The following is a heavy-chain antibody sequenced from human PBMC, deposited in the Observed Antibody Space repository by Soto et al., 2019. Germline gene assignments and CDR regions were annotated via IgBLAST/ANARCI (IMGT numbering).Heavy chain of an antibody. Sequence: QVHLVQSGAEVKKPGASVKASCKASGYTFTSYGITWVRQAPGQGLEWMGWISAHNGNTDYAQKLQGRVIVTRDTSTSTAYMELRSLRSDDTAVYYYARGRYGDYWGQGALVTVSS. CDR1: GYTFTSYG. D-gene: IGHD1-1*01. J-gene: IGHJ4*02. CDR2: ISAHNGNT. CDR3: ARGRYGDY. V-gene: IGHV1-18*01.